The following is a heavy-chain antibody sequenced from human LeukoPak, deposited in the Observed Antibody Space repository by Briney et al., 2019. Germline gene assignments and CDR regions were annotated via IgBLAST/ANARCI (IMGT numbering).Heavy chain of an antibody. J-gene: IGHJ4*02. D-gene: IGHD4-23*01. V-gene: IGHV1-18*01. CDR3: ARDGMTTVVNAGYYFDY. Sequence: ASVTVSCKASGYTFTSYGISWVRQAPGQGLEWMGWISAYNGNTNYAQKLQGRVTMTTDTSTSTAYMELRSLRSDDTAVHYCARDGMTTVVNAGYYFDYWGQGTLVTVSS. CDR2: ISAYNGNT. CDR1: GYTFTSYG.